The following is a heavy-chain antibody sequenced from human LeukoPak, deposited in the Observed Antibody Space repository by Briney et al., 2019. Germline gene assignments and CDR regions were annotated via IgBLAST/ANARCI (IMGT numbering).Heavy chain of an antibody. CDR2: IRPDGSEK. D-gene: IGHD2-21*01. CDR1: GFTFSSYS. J-gene: IGHJ4*02. V-gene: IGHV3-7*01. CDR3: AREHRSFHY. Sequence: PGGSLRLSCAASGFTFSSYSMNWVRQAPGEGLEWVANIRPDGSEKLYVDSVKGRFTISRDNAKNSLYLQMNSLRAEDTAVYYCAREHRSFHYWGQGTLVTVSS.